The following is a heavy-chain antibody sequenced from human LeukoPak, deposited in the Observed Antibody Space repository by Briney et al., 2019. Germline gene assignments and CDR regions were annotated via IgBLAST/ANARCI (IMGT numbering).Heavy chain of an antibody. J-gene: IGHJ4*02. CDR1: GFRFNDYW. CDR3: VRRSHANHGY. Sequence: GGSLRLSFAASGFRFNDYWMSWVRQAPGKGLAWVANIKLDGSEKNYMDSVNGRFTISRDNARTSLYLQMNSMRAEDTAVYYCVRRSHANHGYWGQGTLVTVSS. D-gene: IGHD2-8*01. V-gene: IGHV3-7*01. CDR2: IKLDGSEK.